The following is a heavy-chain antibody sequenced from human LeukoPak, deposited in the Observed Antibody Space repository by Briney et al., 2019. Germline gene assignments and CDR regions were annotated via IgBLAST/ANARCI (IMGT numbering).Heavy chain of an antibody. V-gene: IGHV4-39*07. Sequence: PSETLSLTCTVSGGSISSSSYYWGWIRQPPGKGLEWIGTIYYSGSTYYNPSLKSRVTISVDTSKNQFSLKLSSVTAADTAVYYCARGGGVGSYWSGYSCFDYWGQGTLVTVSS. J-gene: IGHJ4*02. CDR2: IYYSGST. CDR1: GGSISSSSYY. D-gene: IGHD3-3*01. CDR3: ARGGGVGSYWSGYSCFDY.